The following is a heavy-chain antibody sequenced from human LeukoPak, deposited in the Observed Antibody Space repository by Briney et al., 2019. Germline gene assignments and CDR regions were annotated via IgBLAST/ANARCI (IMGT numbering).Heavy chain of an antibody. CDR2: IDRDGTLM. Sequence: GGSLRLSYLASGFPLRTYLMNGVRQGPGKALLWVARIDRDGTLMTHADSVEGRFTISRDNAQNTVYLQMNDLRDEDTATYYCVRDLRDYWGQGTLVTVSS. J-gene: IGHJ4*02. V-gene: IGHV3-74*03. CDR1: GFPLRTYL. CDR3: VRDLRDY.